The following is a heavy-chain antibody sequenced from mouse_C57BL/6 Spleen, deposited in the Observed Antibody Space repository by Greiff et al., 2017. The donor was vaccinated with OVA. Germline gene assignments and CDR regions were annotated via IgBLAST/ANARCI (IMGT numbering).Heavy chain of an antibody. CDR2: IDPETGGT. CDR3: TRSRPLYYYGSSPYYFDY. V-gene: IGHV1-15*01. Sequence: VQLVESGAELVRPGASVTLSCKASGYTFTDYEMHWVKQTPVHGLEWIGAIDPETGGTAYNQKFKGKAILTADKSSSTAYMELRSLTSEDSAVYYCTRSRPLYYYGSSPYYFDYWGQGTTLTVSS. J-gene: IGHJ2*01. CDR1: GYTFTDYE. D-gene: IGHD1-1*01.